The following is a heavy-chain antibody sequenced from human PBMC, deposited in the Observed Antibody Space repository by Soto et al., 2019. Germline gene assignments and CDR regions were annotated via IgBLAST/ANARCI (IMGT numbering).Heavy chain of an antibody. V-gene: IGHV4-34*01. J-gene: IGHJ4*02. Sequence: SETLSLTCAVYGESFSGYYWSWIRQPPGKGLEWIGEINHRGSTNYNPSLKSRVTISVDTSKNQFFLKLSSVTAADTAVYYCARLPNSGSYFDSWGQGTLVTVSS. CDR2: INHRGST. CDR1: GESFSGYY. D-gene: IGHD3-22*01. CDR3: ARLPNSGSYFDS.